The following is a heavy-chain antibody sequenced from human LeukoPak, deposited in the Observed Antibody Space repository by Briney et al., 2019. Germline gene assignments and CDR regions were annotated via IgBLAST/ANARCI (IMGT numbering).Heavy chain of an antibody. CDR1: GFPFNAYW. V-gene: IGHV3-7*03. D-gene: IGHD6-13*01. Sequence: GGSLRLSCAASGFPFNAYWMTWVSQAPGKGLEWVANIRQDGDTKYYVDSVKGRFTISRDNAMNSLYLQMNSLRAEDTAIYYCARSLPYGTTWYGRSDFWGQGTLVTVSS. CDR3: ARSLPYGTTWYGRSDF. J-gene: IGHJ4*02. CDR2: IRQDGDTK.